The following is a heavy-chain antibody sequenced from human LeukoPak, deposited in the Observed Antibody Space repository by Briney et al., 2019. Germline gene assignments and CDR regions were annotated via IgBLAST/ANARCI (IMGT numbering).Heavy chain of an antibody. Sequence: GASVKVSCKASGYTFTGYYMHWVRQAPGQGLEWMGWINPNSGGTNYAQKFQGRVTMTRDTSISTAYMELSRLRSDDTAVYYCARAFPPVYCSGGSCYSPFDPWGQGTLVTVSS. CDR2: INPNSGGT. D-gene: IGHD2-15*01. CDR1: GYTFTGYY. V-gene: IGHV1-2*02. J-gene: IGHJ5*02. CDR3: ARAFPPVYCSGGSCYSPFDP.